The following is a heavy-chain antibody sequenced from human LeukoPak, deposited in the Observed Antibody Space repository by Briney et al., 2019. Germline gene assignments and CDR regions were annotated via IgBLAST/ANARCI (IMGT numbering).Heavy chain of an antibody. V-gene: IGHV1-2*02. J-gene: IGHJ5*02. Sequence: ASVKVSCKASGYTFTGYYMHWVRQAPGQGLEWMGWINPNSGGTNYAQKFQGRVTITRDTSISTAYMELIGLRSDDTAVYYCAGPWDQVDFDPWGQGTLVSVSS. CDR3: AGPWDQVDFDP. D-gene: IGHD1-26*01. CDR1: GYTFTGYY. CDR2: INPNSGGT.